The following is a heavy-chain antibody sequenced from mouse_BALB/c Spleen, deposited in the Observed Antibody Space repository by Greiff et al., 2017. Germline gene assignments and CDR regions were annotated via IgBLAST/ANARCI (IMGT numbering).Heavy chain of an antibody. Sequence: DVMLVESGGGLVKPGGSLKLSCAASGFTFSSYTMSWVRQTPEKRLEWVATISSGGSYTYYPDSVKGRFTISRDNAKNTLYLQMSSLKSEDTAMYYCTRESFAYWGQGTLVTVSA. J-gene: IGHJ3*01. CDR1: GFTFSSYT. CDR2: ISSGGSYT. V-gene: IGHV5-6-4*01. CDR3: TRESFAY.